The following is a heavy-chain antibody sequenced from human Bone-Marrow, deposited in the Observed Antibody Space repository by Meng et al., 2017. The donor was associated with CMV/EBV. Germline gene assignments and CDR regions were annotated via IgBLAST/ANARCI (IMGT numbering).Heavy chain of an antibody. CDR3: VRDAVAGTDY. D-gene: IGHD6-19*01. CDR1: GSAISSTIYY. J-gene: IGHJ4*02. CDR2: VYYSGST. Sequence: SETPSLTCTVFGSAISSTIYYWCWSRQPPGKGLEWIGSVYYSGSTYYNASLKIRVTVSVDTSKNQFSLKLRSVTAANTALYYFVRDAVAGTDYWGQGTLVTVSS. V-gene: IGHV4-39*07.